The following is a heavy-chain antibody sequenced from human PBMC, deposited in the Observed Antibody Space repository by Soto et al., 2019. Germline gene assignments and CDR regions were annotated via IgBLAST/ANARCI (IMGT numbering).Heavy chain of an antibody. CDR3: ARDSPYDSSGYYEVYYYYYGMDV. Sequence: ASVKVSCKASGYTFTSYGISWVRQAPGQGLEWMGWISAYNGNTNYAQKLQGRVTMTTDTSTSTAYMELRSLRSDGTAVYYCARDSPYDSSGYYEVYYYYYGMDVWGQGTTVTISS. CDR2: ISAYNGNT. J-gene: IGHJ6*02. CDR1: GYTFTSYG. V-gene: IGHV1-18*01. D-gene: IGHD3-22*01.